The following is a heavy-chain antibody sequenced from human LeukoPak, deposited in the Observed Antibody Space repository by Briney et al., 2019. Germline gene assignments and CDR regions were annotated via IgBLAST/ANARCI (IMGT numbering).Heavy chain of an antibody. J-gene: IGHJ5*02. V-gene: IGHV4-34*01. CDR2: INHSGST. Sequence: KASETLSLTCAVYGXSFSGYYWSWIRQPPGKGLEWIGEINHSGSTNYNPSLKSRVTISVDTSKNQFSLKLSSVTAADTAVYYCARGLRNSSGWFDPWGQGTLVTVSS. D-gene: IGHD6-19*01. CDR1: GXSFSGYY. CDR3: ARGLRNSSGWFDP.